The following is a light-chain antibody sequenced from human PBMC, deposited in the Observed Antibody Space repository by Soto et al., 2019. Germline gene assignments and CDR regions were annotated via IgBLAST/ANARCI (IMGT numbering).Light chain of an antibody. V-gene: IGKV1-5*01. CDR3: QQYNSYPIT. Sequence: DIQMTQSPSPLSASVGDTVTITCRASQTIGRWLAWYQQRPGKAPKVLISDASSLESGVPSRFSGSGSGTEFTLTISSLQPDDFATYYCQQYNSYPITFGQGTRLE. CDR1: QTIGRW. J-gene: IGKJ5*01. CDR2: DAS.